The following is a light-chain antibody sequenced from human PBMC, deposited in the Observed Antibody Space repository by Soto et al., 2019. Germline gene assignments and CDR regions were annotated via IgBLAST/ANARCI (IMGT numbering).Light chain of an antibody. CDR1: QSLTNSY. J-gene: IGKJ5*01. CDR2: DAY. CDR3: QQRHMWPIT. Sequence: DIVLTQSPDTLSLSPGNRATLSCRASQSLTNSYIAWYQQKPGQAPRLLIYDAYNRATGIPPRFSGSGSGTDFTLTISSLEPEDSAVYYCQQRHMWPITFGQGTRLEIK. V-gene: IGKV3-11*01.